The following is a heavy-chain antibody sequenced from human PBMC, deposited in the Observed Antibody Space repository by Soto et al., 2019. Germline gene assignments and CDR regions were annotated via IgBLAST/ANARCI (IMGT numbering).Heavy chain of an antibody. J-gene: IGHJ4*02. CDR2: INAGNGNT. V-gene: IGHV1-3*01. CDR3: ALYGSGSSYFDY. CDR1: GYXFTKYA. D-gene: IGHD3-10*01. Sequence: GASVKVSCKASGYXFTKYAMHWVRQAPGQRLEWMGWINAGNGNTKYSRKFQGRVTMTRDTSTSTVYMELSSLRSEDTAVYYCALYGSGSSYFDYWGQGTLVTVSS.